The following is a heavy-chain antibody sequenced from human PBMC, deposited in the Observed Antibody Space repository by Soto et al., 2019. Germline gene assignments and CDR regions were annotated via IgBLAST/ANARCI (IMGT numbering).Heavy chain of an antibody. CDR2: VSGGGDST. Sequence: GGSLRLSCTASGFTFANYAMHWVRQAPGKGLEWVSRVSGGGDSTDYADSVKGRFTISRDNSKNTLYLQMNSLRAEDTAVYYCAKEVATLGAFDIWGQGTMVTVSS. D-gene: IGHD5-12*01. V-gene: IGHV3-23*01. CDR1: GFTFANYA. CDR3: AKEVATLGAFDI. J-gene: IGHJ3*02.